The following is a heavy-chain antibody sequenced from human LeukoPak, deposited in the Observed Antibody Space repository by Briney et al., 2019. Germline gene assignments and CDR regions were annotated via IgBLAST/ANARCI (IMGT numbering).Heavy chain of an antibody. V-gene: IGHV3-30*03. Sequence: GRSLRLSCAASGFTFSSYGMHWVRQAPGKGLEWVAVISYDGSNKYYADSVEGRFTVSRDNSKYTLNLQMNSLRAEDTAVYYCARDLGITADGNYFDYWGQGTLVTVSS. CDR2: ISYDGSNK. CDR3: ARDLGITADGNYFDY. J-gene: IGHJ4*02. D-gene: IGHD6-13*01. CDR1: GFTFSSYG.